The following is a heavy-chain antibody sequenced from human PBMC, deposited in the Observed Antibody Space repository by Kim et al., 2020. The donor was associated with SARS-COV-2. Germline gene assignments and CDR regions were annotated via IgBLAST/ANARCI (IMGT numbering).Heavy chain of an antibody. D-gene: IGHD6-13*01. Sequence: GGSLRLSCAASGFSFSTYWMHWVRQAPRKGPVWVSRINTDGSNIAYADSVRGRFTISSDNAKNTLYLQMHSLRADDTAVYYCATHALQSISWSALDVWG. J-gene: IGHJ6*02. V-gene: IGHV3-74*01. CDR1: GFSFSTYW. CDR2: INTDGSNI. CDR3: ATHALQSISWSALDV.